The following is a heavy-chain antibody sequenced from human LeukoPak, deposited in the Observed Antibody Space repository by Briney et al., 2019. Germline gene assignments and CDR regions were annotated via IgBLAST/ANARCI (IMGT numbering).Heavy chain of an antibody. Sequence: SETLSLTCAVYGGSFSGYYWSWIRQPPGKGLEWIGEINHSGSTNYNPSLKSRVTISVDTSKNQFSLKLSSVTAADTAVYYCARSQLPPNWFDPWGQGTLVTVYS. CDR3: ARSQLPPNWFDP. CDR1: GGSFSGYY. V-gene: IGHV4-34*01. CDR2: INHSGST. J-gene: IGHJ5*02. D-gene: IGHD2-2*01.